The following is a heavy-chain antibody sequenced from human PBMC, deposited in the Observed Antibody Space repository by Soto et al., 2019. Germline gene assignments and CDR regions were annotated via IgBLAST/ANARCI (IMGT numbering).Heavy chain of an antibody. Sequence: QVQLVQSGAEVKKPGASVKVSCKASGYTFTSYDINWVRQATGQGLEWMGWMNPNSGNTGYAQKFLGRVTMTRNTSISTAYMELSSLRSEDTAVYYCARARDSGYDTDFDYWGQGTLVTVSS. V-gene: IGHV1-8*01. CDR2: MNPNSGNT. CDR1: GYTFTSYD. CDR3: ARARDSGYDTDFDY. D-gene: IGHD5-12*01. J-gene: IGHJ4*02.